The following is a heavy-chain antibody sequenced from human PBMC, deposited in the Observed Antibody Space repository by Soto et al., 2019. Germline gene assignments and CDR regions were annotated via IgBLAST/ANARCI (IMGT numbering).Heavy chain of an antibody. CDR2: INKDGSYR. CDR3: ARGGLEPFDY. CDR1: GFTFSNEW. V-gene: IGHV3-74*01. D-gene: IGHD1-1*01. J-gene: IGHJ4*02. Sequence: XGSLILSCAGSGFTFSNEWMNWVRQVPGKGLEWVSRINKDGSYRNYADSVEGRFTISRDDAKSEVYLQMNKLTAEDTAVYYCARGGLEPFDYWGQGALVTVSS.